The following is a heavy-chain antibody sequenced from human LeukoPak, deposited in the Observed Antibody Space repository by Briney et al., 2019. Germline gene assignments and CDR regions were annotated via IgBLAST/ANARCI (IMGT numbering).Heavy chain of an antibody. CDR2: ISGSGGST. CDR1: GFTFSSYA. D-gene: IGHD1-1*01. J-gene: IGHJ4*02. CDR3: ARWGGTRQYYFDY. Sequence: PGGSLRLSCAASGFTFSSYAMSWVRQAPGKGLEWVSAISGSGGSTYYADSVKGRFTISRDNSKNTLYLQMNFLKSEDTAVYYCARWGGTRQYYFDYWGQGTLVTVSS. V-gene: IGHV3-23*01.